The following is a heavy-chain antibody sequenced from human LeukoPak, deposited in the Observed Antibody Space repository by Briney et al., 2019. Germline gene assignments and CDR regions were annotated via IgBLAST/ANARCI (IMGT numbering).Heavy chain of an antibody. CDR2: IYTSGST. Sequence: SETLSLTCTVSGGSISSYYWNWIRQPAGKGLEWIGHIYTSGSTNYNSSLKSRVTMSVDTSKNQFSLKLSSVTAADTAVYYCARGRGYSSSHRYYYYMDVWGKGTTVTVSS. V-gene: IGHV4-4*07. J-gene: IGHJ6*03. D-gene: IGHD6-6*01. CDR3: ARGRGYSSSHRYYYYMDV. CDR1: GGSISSYY.